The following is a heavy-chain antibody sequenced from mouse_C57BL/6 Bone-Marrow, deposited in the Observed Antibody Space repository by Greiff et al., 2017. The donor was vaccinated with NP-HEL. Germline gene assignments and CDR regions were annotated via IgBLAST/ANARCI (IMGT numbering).Heavy chain of an antibody. V-gene: IGHV1-63*01. J-gene: IGHJ1*03. CDR2: IYPGGGYT. CDR3: ARGYDEYFDG. Sequence: QVQLQQSGAELVRPGTSVKMSCKASGYTFTNYWIGWAKQRPGHGLEWIGDIYPGGGYTNYNEKFKGKATLTADKSSSTAYMQFSSLTSEDSAIYYCARGYDEYFDGWGTGTTVTVSS. CDR1: GYTFTNYW. D-gene: IGHD2-2*01.